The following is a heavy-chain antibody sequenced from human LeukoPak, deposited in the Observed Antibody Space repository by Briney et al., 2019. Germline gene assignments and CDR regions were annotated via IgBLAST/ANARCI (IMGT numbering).Heavy chain of an antibody. CDR2: MSPDNGNT. D-gene: IGHD4-17*01. J-gene: IGHJ4*02. V-gene: IGHV1-18*01. CDR3: ARALTVTTGFCLRY. Sequence: ASVKVSCKASGYIFSNYVINWVRQAPGQGLEWMGWMSPDNGNTNYAQQLQGRVSMTTDTSTSTAYMELRSLRSDDTAMYYCARALTVTTGFCLRYWGQGTLVTVSS. CDR1: GYIFSNYV.